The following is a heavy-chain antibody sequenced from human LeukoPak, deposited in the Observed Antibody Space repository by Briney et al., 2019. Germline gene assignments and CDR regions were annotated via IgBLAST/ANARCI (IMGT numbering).Heavy chain of an antibody. CDR1: GYSFTNYW. J-gene: IGHJ4*02. CDR3: ATITMVRGAVY. CDR2: IYPDDSDT. Sequence: GESLKTSCKGSGYSFTNYWIGWVRQMPGKGLEWMGIIYPDDSDTRYSPSFQGQVTISADRSISTAYLQWSSLEASDTAIYYCATITMVRGAVYWGQGTLVTVSS. V-gene: IGHV5-51*01. D-gene: IGHD3-10*01.